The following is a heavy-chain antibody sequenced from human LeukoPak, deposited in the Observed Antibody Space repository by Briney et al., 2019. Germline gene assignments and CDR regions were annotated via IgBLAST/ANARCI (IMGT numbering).Heavy chain of an antibody. CDR1: GYSFTSYW. CDR3: ASEVRVGATPGAFDI. V-gene: IGHV5-51*01. D-gene: IGHD1-26*01. Sequence: GESLKISCKGSGYSFTSYWIGWVRQMPGEGLEWMGIIYPGDSDTRYSPSFQGQVTISADKSISTAYLQWSSLKASDTAMYYCASEVRVGATPGAFDIWGQGTMVTVSS. CDR2: IYPGDSDT. J-gene: IGHJ3*02.